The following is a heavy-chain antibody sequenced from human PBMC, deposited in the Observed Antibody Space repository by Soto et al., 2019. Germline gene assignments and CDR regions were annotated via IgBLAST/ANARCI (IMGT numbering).Heavy chain of an antibody. V-gene: IGHV1-18*01. D-gene: IGHD4-17*01. J-gene: IGHJ3*02. CDR1: GYAFTSYG. CDR3: ARDRDYGGNSGAFDI. CDR2: ISAYNGNT. Sequence: ASVKVSCKASGYAFTSYGISWVRQAPGQGLEWMGWISAYNGNTNYAQKLQGRVTMTTDTSTSTAYMELRSLRSDDTAVYYCARDRDYGGNSGAFDIWGQGTMVTVSS.